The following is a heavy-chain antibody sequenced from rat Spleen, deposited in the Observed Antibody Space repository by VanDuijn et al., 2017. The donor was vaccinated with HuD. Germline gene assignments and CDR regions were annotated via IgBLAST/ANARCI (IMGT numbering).Heavy chain of an antibody. CDR3: TTKAD. V-gene: IGHV5-25*01. Sequence: EVQLVESGGGLVQPGRSLKLSCTASGLSFSNYDMAWVRQAPTKGLEWVASISISCGTTYYRDSVKGRFTISRDDAKSTLYLQMDSLRSEDTATYYCTTKADWGQGVMVTVSS. J-gene: IGHJ2*01. CDR1: GLSFSNYD. CDR2: ISISCGTT.